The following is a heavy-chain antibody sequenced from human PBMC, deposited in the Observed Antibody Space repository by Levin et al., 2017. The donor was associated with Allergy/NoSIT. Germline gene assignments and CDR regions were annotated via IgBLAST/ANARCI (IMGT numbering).Heavy chain of an antibody. CDR1: GFTFSSYS. Sequence: GGSLRLSCAASGFTFSSYSMNWVRQAPGKGLEWVSSISSSSSYIYYADSVKGRFTISRDNAKNSLYLQMNSLRAEDTAVYYCARGDATVTPPWAFDIWGQGTMVTVSS. D-gene: IGHD4-17*01. CDR2: ISSSSSYI. J-gene: IGHJ3*02. CDR3: ARGDATVTPPWAFDI. V-gene: IGHV3-21*01.